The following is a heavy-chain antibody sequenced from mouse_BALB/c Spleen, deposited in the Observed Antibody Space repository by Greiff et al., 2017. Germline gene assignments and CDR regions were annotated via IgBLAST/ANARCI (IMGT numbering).Heavy chain of an antibody. D-gene: IGHD1-1*01. V-gene: IGHV5-4*02. CDR2: ISDGGSYT. CDR3: ARGIFYYGSSPYAMDY. Sequence: EVQRVESGGGLVKPGGSLKLSCAASGFTFSDYYMYWVRQTPEKRLEWVATISDGGSYTYYPDSVKGRFTISRDNAKNNLYLQMSSLKSEDTAMYYCARGIFYYGSSPYAMDYWGQGTSVTVSS. CDR1: GFTFSDYY. J-gene: IGHJ4*01.